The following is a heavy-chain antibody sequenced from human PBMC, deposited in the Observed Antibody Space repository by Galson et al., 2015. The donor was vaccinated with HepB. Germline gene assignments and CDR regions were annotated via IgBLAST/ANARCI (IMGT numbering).Heavy chain of an antibody. Sequence: QSGAEVKKPGESLKTSCKGSGYSFTSYWIGWVRQMPGKGLEWMGIIYPGDSDTRYSPSFQGQVTISADKSISTAYLQWSSLKASDTAMYYCARQGFLEWLFDPNPYDFDYWGQGTLVTVSS. CDR1: GYSFTSYW. J-gene: IGHJ4*02. CDR2: IYPGDSDT. CDR3: ARQGFLEWLFDPNPYDFDY. V-gene: IGHV5-51*01. D-gene: IGHD3-3*01.